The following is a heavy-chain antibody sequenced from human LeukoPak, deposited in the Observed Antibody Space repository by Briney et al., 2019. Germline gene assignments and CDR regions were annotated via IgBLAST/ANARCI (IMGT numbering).Heavy chain of an antibody. CDR3: ARFGGYPPDY. J-gene: IGHJ4*02. Sequence: PGGSLRLSCAASGFTFSTYGMHWVRQAPGKGLEWVAFIRYDGSNQYYADSVKGRFTISRDNAKNSLYLQMNSLRAEDTAVYFCARFGGYPPDYWGQGTLVTVSS. CDR1: GFTFSTYG. D-gene: IGHD5-12*01. CDR2: IRYDGSNQ. V-gene: IGHV3-30*02.